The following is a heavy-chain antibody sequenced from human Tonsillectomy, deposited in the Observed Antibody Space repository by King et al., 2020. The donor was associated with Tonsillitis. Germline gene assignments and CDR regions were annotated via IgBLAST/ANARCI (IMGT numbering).Heavy chain of an antibody. Sequence: EVQLVESGGGLVQPGRSLRLSCTASGFTFGDYAMSWFRQAPGKGLEWVGFIRSKAYGGTTEDAASVKGRFTISRDESKSIAYLQMNSLKTEDTAVYYCTRADYYGSGSDWFDYWGQGTLVTVSS. J-gene: IGHJ4*02. CDR1: GFTFGDYA. V-gene: IGHV3-49*03. D-gene: IGHD3-10*01. CDR2: IRSKAYGGTT. CDR3: TRADYYGSGSDWFDY.